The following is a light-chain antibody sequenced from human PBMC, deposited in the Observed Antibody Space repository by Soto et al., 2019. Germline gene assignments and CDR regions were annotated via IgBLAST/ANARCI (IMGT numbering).Light chain of an antibody. CDR1: SSDVGGYNY. V-gene: IGLV2-14*01. Sequence: QSALTQPASVSGSPGQSITISCTGTSSDVGGYNYVSWYQQHPGKAPKLMIYDVSKRPSGVSNRFSGSKSDNTASLTISGLQAEDEADYYCNSYTSSSTAVFGGGTQLTVL. CDR2: DVS. CDR3: NSYTSSSTAV. J-gene: IGLJ7*01.